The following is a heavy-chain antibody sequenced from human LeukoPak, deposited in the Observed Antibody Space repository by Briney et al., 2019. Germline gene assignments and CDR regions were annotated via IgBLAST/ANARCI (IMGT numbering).Heavy chain of an antibody. J-gene: IGHJ4*02. D-gene: IGHD5-18*01. V-gene: IGHV3-30*02. CDR2: IRFDGSNK. Sequence: GGSLRLSCAASGFTFSSHGMHWVHQAPGKGLEWVAFIRFDGSNKEYADSVKGRFIISRDNSKNTMYLQMNSLRAEDTAVYYCARSQLGLDYWGQGTLVTVSS. CDR3: ARSQLGLDY. CDR1: GFTFSSHG.